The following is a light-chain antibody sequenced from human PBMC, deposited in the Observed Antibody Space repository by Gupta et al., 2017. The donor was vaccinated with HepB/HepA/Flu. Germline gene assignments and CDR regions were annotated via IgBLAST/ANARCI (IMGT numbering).Light chain of an antibody. V-gene: IGLV8-61*01. Sequence: QTVVTQEPSFSVSPGGTVTLTCGLSSGSVSTNYYPSWYQQTPGQPPRTLIYSTNTRSSGVPDRFSGSILGNKAALTITGAQADDESDYYCVLYMGSGIWVFGGGTKLTVL. CDR1: SGSVSTNYY. CDR2: STN. CDR3: VLYMGSGIWV. J-gene: IGLJ3*02.